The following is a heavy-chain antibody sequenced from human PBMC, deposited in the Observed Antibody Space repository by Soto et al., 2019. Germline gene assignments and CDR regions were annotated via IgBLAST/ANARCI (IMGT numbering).Heavy chain of an antibody. CDR1: GFTFSSYW. CDR2: IKQDGSEK. D-gene: IGHD5-18*01. V-gene: IGHV3-7*03. J-gene: IGHJ4*02. CDR3: AKGGRAGGYSYGLDY. Sequence: EVQLVESGGGLVQPGGSLRLSCAASGFTFSSYWMSWVRQAPGKGLEWVANIKQDGSEKYYVDSVKGRFTISRDNAKNSLYLQMNSLRTEDTALYYCAKGGRAGGYSYGLDYWGQGTLVTVSS.